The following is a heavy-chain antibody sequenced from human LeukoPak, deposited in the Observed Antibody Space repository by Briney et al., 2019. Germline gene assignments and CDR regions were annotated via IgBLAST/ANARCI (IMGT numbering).Heavy chain of an antibody. CDR3: AREGVYPFDY. CDR2: INSDGSST. Sequence: GGSLRLSCAGSGFTFSSYWMHWVRQAPGKGLVWGSRINSDGSSTSYADSVKGRFTISRDNAKNTLYLQMNSLRAEDTAVYYCAREGVYPFDYWGQGTLVTVSS. CDR1: GFTFSSYW. D-gene: IGHD6-13*01. V-gene: IGHV3-74*01. J-gene: IGHJ4*02.